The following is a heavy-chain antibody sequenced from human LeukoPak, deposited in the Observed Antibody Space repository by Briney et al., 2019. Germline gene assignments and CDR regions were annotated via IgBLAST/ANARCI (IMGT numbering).Heavy chain of an antibody. Sequence: GASVKVSCKASGGTFSSYAIIWVRQAPGQGLEWMGRIIPILGIANYAQKFQGRVTITADKSTSTAYMELSSLRSEDTAVYYCARETGYCSSTSCYARDFDYWGQGTLVTVSS. CDR3: ARETGYCSSTSCYARDFDY. CDR1: GGTFSSYA. J-gene: IGHJ4*02. V-gene: IGHV1-69*04. D-gene: IGHD2-2*03. CDR2: IIPILGIA.